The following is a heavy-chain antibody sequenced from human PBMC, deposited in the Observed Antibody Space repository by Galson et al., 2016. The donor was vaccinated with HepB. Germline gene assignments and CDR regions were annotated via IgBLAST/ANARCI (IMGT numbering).Heavy chain of an antibody. J-gene: IGHJ6*02. CDR1: AGSIGTSSYY. Sequence: SETLSLTCTVSAGSIGTSSYYWAWIRQPPGKGLEWIGSVHYSGSTYHNPSFKSRVTMSVDTSKNLFSLKVRFVTAADTALYYCARQHCNGGLCTSFYYGMDVWGQGTTVTVSS. CDR2: VHYSGST. CDR3: ARQHCNGGLCTSFYYGMDV. D-gene: IGHD2-15*01. V-gene: IGHV4-39*01.